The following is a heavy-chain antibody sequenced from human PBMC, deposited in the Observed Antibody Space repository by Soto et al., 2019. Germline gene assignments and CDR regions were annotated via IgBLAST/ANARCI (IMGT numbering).Heavy chain of an antibody. D-gene: IGHD3-10*01. CDR2: INPSGGST. J-gene: IGHJ6*02. V-gene: IGHV1-46*01. Sequence: QVQLVQSGAEVKKPGASVKVSCKASGYTFTSYYMHWVRQAPGQGLEWMGIINPSGGSTSYAQKFQGRVTVTRDTSKSTVYMELSSLRSEDTAVYYCARDGTVGSGSLSNYYYYYGMDVWGQGTTVTVCS. CDR1: GYTFTSYY. CDR3: ARDGTVGSGSLSNYYYYYGMDV.